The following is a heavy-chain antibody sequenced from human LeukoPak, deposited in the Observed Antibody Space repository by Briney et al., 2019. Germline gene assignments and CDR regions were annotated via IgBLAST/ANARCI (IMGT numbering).Heavy chain of an antibody. Sequence: GGSLRLSCAASGFTFSSYAMHWFRQAPGKGLEWVAVISYDGSNKYYADSVKGRFTISRDNSKNTLYLQMNSLRAEDTAVYYCARDPPHSGSYYLDYWGQGTLVTVSS. CDR1: GFTFSSYA. CDR2: ISYDGSNK. D-gene: IGHD1-26*01. CDR3: ARDPPHSGSYYLDY. V-gene: IGHV3-30*04. J-gene: IGHJ4*02.